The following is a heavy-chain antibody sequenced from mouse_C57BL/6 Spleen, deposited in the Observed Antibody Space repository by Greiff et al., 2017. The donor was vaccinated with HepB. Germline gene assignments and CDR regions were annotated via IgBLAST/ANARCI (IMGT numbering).Heavy chain of an antibody. V-gene: IGHV3-6*01. J-gene: IGHJ3*01. CDR1: GYSITSGYY. CDR2: ISYDGSN. CDR3: ARGAQATWFAY. Sequence: EVQRVESGPGLVKPSQSLSLTCSVTGYSITSGYYWNWIRQFPGNKLEWMGYISYDGSNNYNPSLKNRISITRDTSKNQFFLKLNSVTTEDTATYYCARGAQATWFAYWGQGTLVTVSA. D-gene: IGHD3-2*02.